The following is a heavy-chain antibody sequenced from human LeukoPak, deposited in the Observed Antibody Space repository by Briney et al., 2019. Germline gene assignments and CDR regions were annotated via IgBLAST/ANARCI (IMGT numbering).Heavy chain of an antibody. CDR3: ARDPLRYLRVGHYDY. CDR2: IDYDSSHI. V-gene: IGHV3-21*01. Sequence: GGSLRLSCAASGFTFSNSAMNWVRQVPGKGLEWVSSIDYDSSHIYYAASVRGRFTISRDNARNSVYLQMNSLRVEDTGVYYCARDPLRYLRVGHYDYWGQGTLVAVSS. J-gene: IGHJ4*02. CDR1: GFTFSNSA. D-gene: IGHD3-9*01.